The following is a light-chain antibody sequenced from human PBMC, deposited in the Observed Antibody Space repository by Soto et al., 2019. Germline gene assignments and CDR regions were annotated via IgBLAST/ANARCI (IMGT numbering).Light chain of an antibody. CDR2: KAT. J-gene: IGKJ1*01. V-gene: IGKV1-5*03. CDR1: QRIDTW. CDR3: QEYETFSPWT. Sequence: DIQMTQSPSIVSASVGDRVTTTCRASQRIDTWLAWYQQKPGTAPKLLIYKATTLQSGVPSRFSGSGSGTEFTLAISSLEPDDFATYYCQEYETFSPWTFGQGTKVEVK.